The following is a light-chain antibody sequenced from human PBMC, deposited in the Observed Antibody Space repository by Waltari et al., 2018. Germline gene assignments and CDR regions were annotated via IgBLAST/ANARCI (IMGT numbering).Light chain of an antibody. CDR2: GAS. Sequence: ELVLTQSPGTLSLSPGETATLSCRASQTVSSTYLAWYQHKPGQAPRLLIYGASSRAPGIPDRFSGRGSGTDFTLTINRLEPEDFAVYYCHQYDVSTGTFGQGTKVEIK. CDR1: QTVSSTY. J-gene: IGKJ1*01. CDR3: HQYDVSTGT. V-gene: IGKV3-20*01.